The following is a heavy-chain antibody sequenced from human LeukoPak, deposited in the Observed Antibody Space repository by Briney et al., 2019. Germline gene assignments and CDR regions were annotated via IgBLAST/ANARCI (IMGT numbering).Heavy chain of an antibody. J-gene: IGHJ3*02. V-gene: IGHV3-53*01. Sequence: PGGSLILSCAPSGFTVSRNYMSWIRPAPAKGLEWVSVLYSGGGTYYGDSVKGRFTNSRDNSKITLYLQMNSLRADDTAVYYCARDFVVNYGWSAFDIWGQGTVVIVSS. CDR3: ARDFVVNYGWSAFDI. CDR1: GFTVSRNY. D-gene: IGHD3-10*01. CDR2: LYSGGGT.